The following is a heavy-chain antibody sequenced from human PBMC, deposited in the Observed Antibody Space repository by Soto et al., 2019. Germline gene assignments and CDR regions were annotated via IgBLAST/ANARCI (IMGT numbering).Heavy chain of an antibody. D-gene: IGHD5-18*01. CDR3: ARARSPDTAYYYGMDV. J-gene: IGHJ6*02. V-gene: IGHV4-59*01. CDR2: IYYSGTT. Sequence: QVQLQESGPGLVKPSETLSLTCTVSGGSISSYYWMWIRQTPGEGLQWIGFIYYSGTTNYNPSLWSRVTVSVDTSKYQFPLRLSSVTTADTAVYYCARARSPDTAYYYGMDVWGQGTTVTVS. CDR1: GGSISSYY.